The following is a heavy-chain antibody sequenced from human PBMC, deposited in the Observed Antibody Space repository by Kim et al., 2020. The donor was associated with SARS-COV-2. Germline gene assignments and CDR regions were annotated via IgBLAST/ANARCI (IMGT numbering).Heavy chain of an antibody. D-gene: IGHD6-13*01. V-gene: IGHV3-7*01. CDR1: GFTFSRYW. J-gene: IGHJ4*02. CDR3: WSQRGQRQLVGGEYYFDY. Sequence: GGSLRLSCAASGFTFSRYWMSWVRQAPGKGLEWVANIKQDGSEKYYVDSVKGRFTISRDNAKNSLYLQMNSLRAEDTAVYYCWSQRGQRQLVGGEYYFDYWGQGTLVTVSS. CDR2: IKQDGSEK.